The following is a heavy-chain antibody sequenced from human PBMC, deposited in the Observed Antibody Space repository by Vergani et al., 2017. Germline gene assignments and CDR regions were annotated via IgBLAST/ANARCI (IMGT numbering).Heavy chain of an antibody. CDR2: ISGSGIST. D-gene: IGHD3-10*01. CDR1: GFTFISYA. Sequence: EVQLLESGGGLVQPGGSLRLSCAASGFTFISYAMSWVRQAPGKGLEWVSTISGSGISTYYADSVKGRFTISRDNSKNTLYLLMNSLRAEDTAVYYCAKTFRGGQPNFDAFDIWGQGTMVTVSS. CDR3: AKTFRGGQPNFDAFDI. J-gene: IGHJ3*02. V-gene: IGHV3-23*01.